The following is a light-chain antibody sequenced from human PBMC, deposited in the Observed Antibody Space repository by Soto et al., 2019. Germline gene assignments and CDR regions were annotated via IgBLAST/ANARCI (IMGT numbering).Light chain of an antibody. CDR1: SSNIGGNS. CDR2: DDN. CDR3: GSWDSSLSAYV. J-gene: IGLJ1*01. Sequence: QSVMTQPPSVSVAPGQTVTISCSGSSSNIGGNSVSWYQQLPGTAPKLLLYDDNKRPSAIPDRFSGSKSGTSATLGITGFQTGDEADYYCGSWDSSLSAYVFGTGTKLTVL. V-gene: IGLV1-51*01.